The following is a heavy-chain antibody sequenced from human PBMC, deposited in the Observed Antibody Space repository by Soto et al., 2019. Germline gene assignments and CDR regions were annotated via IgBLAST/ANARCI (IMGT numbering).Heavy chain of an antibody. CDR2: IKQDGSEK. D-gene: IGHD3-3*01. J-gene: IGHJ4*02. Sequence: EVQLVESGGGLVQPGGSLRLSCAASGFTFSSYWMSWVRQAPGKGLEWVANIKQDGSEKYYVDSVKGRFTISRDNAKNSLYLQMNSLRAEDTAVHYCASRSDFWSGIPFDYWGQGTLVTVSS. CDR1: GFTFSSYW. V-gene: IGHV3-7*05. CDR3: ASRSDFWSGIPFDY.